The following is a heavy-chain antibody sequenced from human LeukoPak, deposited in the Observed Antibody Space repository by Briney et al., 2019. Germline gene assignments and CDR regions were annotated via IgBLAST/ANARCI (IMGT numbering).Heavy chain of an antibody. CDR1: GYTFTSYD. J-gene: IGHJ6*03. D-gene: IGHD6-13*01. Sequence: ASVKVSCKASGYTFTSYDINWVRQATGQGLGWMGWMNPNSGNTGYAQKLQGRVTMTRNTSISTAYMELSSLRSEDTAVYYCARGVASSSWYNYYYYYMDVWGKGTTVTVSS. V-gene: IGHV1-8*01. CDR2: MNPNSGNT. CDR3: ARGVASSSWYNYYYYYMDV.